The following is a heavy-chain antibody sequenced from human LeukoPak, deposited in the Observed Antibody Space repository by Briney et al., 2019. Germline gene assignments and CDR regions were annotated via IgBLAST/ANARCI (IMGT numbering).Heavy chain of an antibody. CDR1: GFTFSSYA. V-gene: IGHV3-30-3*01. CDR2: ISYDGSNK. Sequence: PGGSLRLSCAASGFTFSSYAMHWVRQAPGKGLEWVAVISYDGSNKYYADSVKGRFTISRDNSKNTLYLQMNSLRAEDTAVYYCARDRVKIFGVVMYYYYYYMDVWGKGTTVTVSS. CDR3: ARDRVKIFGVVMYYYYYYMDV. J-gene: IGHJ6*03. D-gene: IGHD3-3*01.